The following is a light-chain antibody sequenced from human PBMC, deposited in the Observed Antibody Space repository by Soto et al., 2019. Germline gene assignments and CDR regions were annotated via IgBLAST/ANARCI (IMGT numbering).Light chain of an antibody. CDR1: SSDIGSYNL. CDR3: CSYASGGTYV. Sequence: SALTQPASVSWSPGQSITISCTGTSSDIGSYNLVSWYQQHPGKAPKLMIYEGSKRPAGVSDRLSGSRSGNTASLTISGLQAEDEADYYCCSYASGGTYVFGTGTKVTVL. V-gene: IGLV2-23*01. CDR2: EGS. J-gene: IGLJ1*01.